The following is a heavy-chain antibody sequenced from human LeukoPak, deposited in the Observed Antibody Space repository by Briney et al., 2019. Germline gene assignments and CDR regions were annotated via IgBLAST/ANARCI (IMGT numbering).Heavy chain of an antibody. J-gene: IGHJ4*02. CDR2: ISAYNGNT. D-gene: IGHD2-2*02. V-gene: IGHV1-18*04. CDR1: GYTFTGYY. Sequence: ASVKVSCKASGYTFTGYYMHWVRQAPGQGLEWMGWISAYNGNTNYAQKLQGRVTMTTDTSTSTAYMELRSLRSDDTAVYYCARGVVVPAAIRSYYFDYWGQGTLVTVSS. CDR3: ARGVVVPAAIRSYYFDY.